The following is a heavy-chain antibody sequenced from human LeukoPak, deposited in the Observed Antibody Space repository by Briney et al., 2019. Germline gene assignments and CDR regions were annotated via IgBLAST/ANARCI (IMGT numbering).Heavy chain of an antibody. V-gene: IGHV3-9*01. CDR2: ISSNSDDI. CDR3: ARDAVDTANAV. J-gene: IGHJ6*02. Sequence: GGSLRLSCVGSGFNFDEYAMHWVRQPPGKGLEWVSGISSNSDDIGYADSVKGRFTISRDSAKKSLYLQMNSLRAEDTAVYYCARDAVDTANAVWGQGTTVTVSS. CDR1: GFNFDEYA. D-gene: IGHD5-18*01.